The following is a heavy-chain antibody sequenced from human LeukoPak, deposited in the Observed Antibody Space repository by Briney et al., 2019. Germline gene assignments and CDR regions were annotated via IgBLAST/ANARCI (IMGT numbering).Heavy chain of an antibody. CDR3: ARGRPGLASAGTYDF. V-gene: IGHV1-8*01. CDR1: GYTFTSSD. Sequence: GASVKVSCKASGYTFTSSDINWVRQAPGQGLEWMGWMNPNSGKTGYARKFKGRVTMTKNTSISTAYMEGSSLGYEDTAIYYCARGRPGLASAGTYDFWGQASLLTVSS. D-gene: IGHD6-13*01. J-gene: IGHJ4*02. CDR2: MNPNSGKT.